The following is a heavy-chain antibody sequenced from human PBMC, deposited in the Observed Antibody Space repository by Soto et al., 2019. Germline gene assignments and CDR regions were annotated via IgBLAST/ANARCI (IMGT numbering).Heavy chain of an antibody. Sequence: SETLSLTCTVSGGSISSYYWSWIRQPPGKGLEWIGYIYYSGSTNYNPSLKSRVTISVDTSKNQFSLKLSSVTAADTAVYYCARHLERYFDWLFQTWFDPWGQGTLVTVSS. CDR1: GGSISSYY. CDR3: ARHLERYFDWLFQTWFDP. J-gene: IGHJ5*02. D-gene: IGHD3-9*01. CDR2: IYYSGST. V-gene: IGHV4-59*08.